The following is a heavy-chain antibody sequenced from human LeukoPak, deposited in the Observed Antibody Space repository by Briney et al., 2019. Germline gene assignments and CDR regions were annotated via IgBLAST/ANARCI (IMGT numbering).Heavy chain of an antibody. D-gene: IGHD2-2*01. CDR1: GFTFSSYA. V-gene: IGHV3-23*01. J-gene: IGHJ4*02. Sequence: GGSLRLSCAASGFTFSSYAMNWVRQAPGKGLELVSVISVSGGGTFYADSVKGRFTISRDNSKNTLYLQMNSLRPEDTAVYYCAKDFVPAAMFAWFDDWGQGTLVTVSS. CDR3: AKDFVPAAMFAWFDD. CDR2: ISVSGGGT.